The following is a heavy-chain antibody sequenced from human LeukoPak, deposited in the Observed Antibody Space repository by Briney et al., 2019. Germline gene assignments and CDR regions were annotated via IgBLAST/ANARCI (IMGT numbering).Heavy chain of an antibody. CDR3: GGHFDRSGHSPIDY. CDR1: AFTFSNYA. J-gene: IGHJ4*02. CDR2: ISNDGSKK. Sequence: GGSLRLSCAASAFTFSNYALHWVRQAPGRGLEWMAAISNDGSKKYYADSVKGRFTISRDNSRNTLYLQMNSLRAEDTAVYFCGGHFDRSGHSPIDYWGQGTLVTVSS. D-gene: IGHD3-22*01. V-gene: IGHV3-30-3*01.